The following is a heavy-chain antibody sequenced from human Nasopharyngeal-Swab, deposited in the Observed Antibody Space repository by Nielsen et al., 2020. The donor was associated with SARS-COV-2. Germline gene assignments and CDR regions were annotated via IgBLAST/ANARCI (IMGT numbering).Heavy chain of an antibody. D-gene: IGHD2-2*01. J-gene: IGHJ6*03. CDR1: GGSISSYY. Sequence: SETLSLTCTVSGGSISSYYWSWIRQPPGKGLEWIGYIYYSGSTNYNPSLKSRVTISVDTSKNQFSLKLSSVTAADTAVYYCARGCVGVVPAASPLPYYYYYMDVWGKGTTVTVSS. CDR2: IYYSGST. CDR3: ARGCVGVVPAASPLPYYYYYMDV. V-gene: IGHV4-59*01.